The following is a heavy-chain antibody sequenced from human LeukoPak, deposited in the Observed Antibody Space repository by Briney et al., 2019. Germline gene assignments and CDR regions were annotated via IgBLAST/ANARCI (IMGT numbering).Heavy chain of an antibody. D-gene: IGHD3-10*01. CDR2: IYYSGST. Sequence: SETLSLTCTVSGGSISSSSYYWGWIRQPPGKGLEWIGSIYYSGSTYYNPSLKSRVTISVDTSKNQFSLKLSSVTAADTAVYYCARDPVLLWLGESRWGQGTLVTVSS. CDR3: ARDPVLLWLGESR. V-gene: IGHV4-39*07. CDR1: GGSISSSSYY. J-gene: IGHJ4*02.